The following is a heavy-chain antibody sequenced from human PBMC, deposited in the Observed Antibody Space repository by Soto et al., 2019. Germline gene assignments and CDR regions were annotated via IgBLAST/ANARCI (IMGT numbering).Heavy chain of an antibody. J-gene: IGHJ4*02. CDR3: AKDRPTPDPITVTTNFDY. V-gene: IGHV3-23*01. D-gene: IGHD4-17*01. CDR2: ISGSGGST. Sequence: TGGSLRLSCAASGFTFSSYAMSWVRQAPGKGLEWVSAISGSGGSTYYADSVKGRFTISRDNSKDTLYLQMNSLRAEDTAVYYCAKDRPTPDPITVTTNFDYWGQGTLVTVSS. CDR1: GFTFSSYA.